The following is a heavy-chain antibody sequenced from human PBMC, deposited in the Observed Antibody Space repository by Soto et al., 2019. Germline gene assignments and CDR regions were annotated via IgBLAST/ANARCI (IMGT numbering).Heavy chain of an antibody. CDR1: GGSISSGDYY. CDR3: ASWSSNYYGDYGGMYV. V-gene: IGHV4-30-4*01. CDR2: IYYSGST. J-gene: IGHJ6*02. Sequence: SETLSLTCTVSGGSISSGDYYWSWIRQPPGKGLEWIGYIYYSGSTYYNPSLKSRVTISVDTSKNQFSLKLSSVTAADTAVYYCASWSSNYYGDYGGMYVWGQGTTVTVSS. D-gene: IGHD4-17*01.